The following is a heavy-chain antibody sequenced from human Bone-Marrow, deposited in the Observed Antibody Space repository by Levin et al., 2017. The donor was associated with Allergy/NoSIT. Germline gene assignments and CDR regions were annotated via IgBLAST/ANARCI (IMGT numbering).Heavy chain of an antibody. CDR3: ARERIRGAATAELDV. Sequence: ASVKVSCKASGYTFTTYYMHWVRQAPGQGLECIGIINVSAGTTSYAQKFQGRVTMTRDTSTSTVYMELRSLRSEDTAIYYCARERIRGAATAELDVWGEGTTVTVSS. D-gene: IGHD6-25*01. CDR2: INVSAGTT. J-gene: IGHJ6*04. CDR1: GYTFTTYY. V-gene: IGHV1-46*01.